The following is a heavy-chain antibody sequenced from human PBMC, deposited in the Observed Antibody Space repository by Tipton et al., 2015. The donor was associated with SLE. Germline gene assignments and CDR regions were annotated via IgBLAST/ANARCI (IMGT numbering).Heavy chain of an antibody. CDR2: INAANGNT. J-gene: IGHJ3*02. CDR3: ARRQTEAFDI. Sequence: QSGAEVKKPGTSMKVSCKASGYSFTNYAIHWVRQAPGQRLEWMGWINAANGNTRYLQKFQGRVTITRDTSATTAYMELSSLRSEDTAVYYCARRQTEAFDIWGQGTVVTVSS. V-gene: IGHV1-3*01. CDR1: GYSFTNYA.